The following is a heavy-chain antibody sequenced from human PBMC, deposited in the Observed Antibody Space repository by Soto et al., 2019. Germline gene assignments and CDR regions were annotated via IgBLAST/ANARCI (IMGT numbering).Heavy chain of an antibody. CDR3: ARGRPSGYGDPDFHSVDY. J-gene: IGHJ4*02. D-gene: IGHD4-17*01. V-gene: IGHV1-18*04. CDR2: ISAYNGNT. Sequence: ASVKVSCKAPGYTFTSYGISWVRQAPGQGLEWMGWISAYNGNTNYAQKLQGRVTMTTDTSTSTAYMGPRSLRSDDTAVYYCARGRPSGYGDPDFHSVDYWGQGTLVTVSS. CDR1: GYTFTSYG.